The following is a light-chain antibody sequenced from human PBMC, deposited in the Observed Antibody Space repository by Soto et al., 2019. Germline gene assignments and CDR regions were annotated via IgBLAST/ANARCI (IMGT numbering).Light chain of an antibody. V-gene: IGLV2-8*01. CDR1: SSDVGGYNY. Sequence: QSVLTQPPSASGSPGQSVTISCTGTSSDVGGYNYVSWYQQHPGKAPKLMIYEVSKRPSGVPDRFSGSKSGNTASLTVSGLQAKDEADYYCSSYAGSNVVFGGGTKVTVL. J-gene: IGLJ2*01. CDR2: EVS. CDR3: SSYAGSNVV.